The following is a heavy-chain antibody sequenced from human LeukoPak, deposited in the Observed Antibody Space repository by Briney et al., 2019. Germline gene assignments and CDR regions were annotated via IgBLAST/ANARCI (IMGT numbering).Heavy chain of an antibody. CDR3: ARESSGPTIDI. CDR1: GGTFSGYA. Sequence: GASVKVSCKASGGTFSGYAISWVRRAPGQGLEWMGRIIPIFGIANYAQKFQGGVTTTADKSTSTAYMELSSLRSEDTAVYYCARESSGPTIDIWGQGTMVTVSS. V-gene: IGHV1-69*04. J-gene: IGHJ3*02. D-gene: IGHD3-22*01. CDR2: IIPIFGIA.